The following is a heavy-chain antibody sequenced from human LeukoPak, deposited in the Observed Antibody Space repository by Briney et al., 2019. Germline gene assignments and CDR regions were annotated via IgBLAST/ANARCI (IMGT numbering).Heavy chain of an antibody. J-gene: IGHJ3*02. CDR3: ARDGPVPATADASDI. CDR1: GYDFSTYW. V-gene: IGHV5-51*01. D-gene: IGHD2-2*01. Sequence: GESLKISCKGSGYDFSTYWIGWVRQMPGQGLEWMGIIYPGDSDTRNIPSLQGQVTISADKSISTVYLQWSSLKASDTAMYYCARDGPVPATADASDIWGQGTMVTVSS. CDR2: IYPGDSDT.